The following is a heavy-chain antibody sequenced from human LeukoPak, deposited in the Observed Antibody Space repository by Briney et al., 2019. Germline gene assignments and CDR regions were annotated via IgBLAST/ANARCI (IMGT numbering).Heavy chain of an antibody. D-gene: IGHD3-10*01. V-gene: IGHV4-38-2*02. CDR2: IYHSGNT. Sequence: SETLSLTCTVSSYSISSGYYWGWIRQPPGKRLEWIGNIYHSGNTYYKPSLKSRVTISVDTSKNQFSLKLSSVTAADTAVYYCARRGWFGELFDYWGQGTLVTVSS. CDR3: ARRGWFGELFDY. J-gene: IGHJ4*02. CDR1: SYSISSGYY.